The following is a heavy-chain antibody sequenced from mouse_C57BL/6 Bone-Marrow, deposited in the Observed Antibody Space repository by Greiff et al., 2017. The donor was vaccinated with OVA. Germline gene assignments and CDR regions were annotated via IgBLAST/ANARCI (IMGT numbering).Heavy chain of an antibody. CDR3: ARGPDGSWYFDV. V-gene: IGHV1-4*01. Sequence: QVHVKQSGAELARPGASVKMSCKASGYTFTSYTMHWVKQRPGQGLEWIGYINPSSGYTKYNQKFKDKATLTADKSSSTAYMQLSSLTSEDSAVYYCARGPDGSWYFDVWGTGTTVTVSS. CDR1: GYTFTSYT. D-gene: IGHD2-3*01. CDR2: INPSSGYT. J-gene: IGHJ1*03.